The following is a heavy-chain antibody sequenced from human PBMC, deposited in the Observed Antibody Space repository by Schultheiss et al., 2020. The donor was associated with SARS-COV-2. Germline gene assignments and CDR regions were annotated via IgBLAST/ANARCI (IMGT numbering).Heavy chain of an antibody. V-gene: IGHV3-23*01. CDR1: GFTFRTYS. CDR2: ISMSGGST. CDR3: AKARSGWAREGFDY. Sequence: GGSLRLSCEASGFTFRTYSMNWVRQAPGKGLEWVSAISMSGGSTYYTDSVKGRFTISRDNSKNTLYLQMDSLRAEDTAIYYCAKARSGWAREGFDYWGQGTLVTVSS. D-gene: IGHD6-19*01. J-gene: IGHJ4*02.